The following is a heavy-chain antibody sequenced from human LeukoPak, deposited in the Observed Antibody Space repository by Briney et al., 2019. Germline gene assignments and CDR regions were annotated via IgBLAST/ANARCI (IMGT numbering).Heavy chain of an antibody. CDR3: ASLKNYYDSSGYLVTDAFDI. D-gene: IGHD3-22*01. V-gene: IGHV1-18*01. Sequence: GSVKVSCKASGYTFTTYNINWVRQAPGQGLEWMGWISGYNGNTNYAQKLQGRVTMTTDTSTSTAYMELRSLKSGDTAVYYCASLKNYYDSSGYLVTDAFDIWGQGTMVTVSS. CDR2: ISGYNGNT. CDR1: GYTFTTYN. J-gene: IGHJ3*02.